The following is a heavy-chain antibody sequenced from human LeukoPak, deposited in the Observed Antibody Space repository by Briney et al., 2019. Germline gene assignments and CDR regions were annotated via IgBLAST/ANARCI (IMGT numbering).Heavy chain of an antibody. J-gene: IGHJ4*02. Sequence: GASVKVSCKASGGTFSSYAISWVRQAPGQGLEWMGGIIPIFGTANYAQKFQGRVTITADKSTSTAYMELSSLRADDTAVFYCAKPTVGYTYGPFDHWGPGILVIVSS. CDR3: AKPTVGYTYGPFDH. D-gene: IGHD5-18*01. V-gene: IGHV1-69*06. CDR2: IIPIFGTA. CDR1: GGTFSSYA.